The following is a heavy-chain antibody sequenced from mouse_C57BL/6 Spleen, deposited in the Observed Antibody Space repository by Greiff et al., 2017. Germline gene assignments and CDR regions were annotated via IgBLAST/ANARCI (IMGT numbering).Heavy chain of an antibody. D-gene: IGHD2-4*01. CDR3: ARGIYYDYDEDAMDY. J-gene: IGHJ4*01. Sequence: VQLQQSGPGLVAPSQSLSITCTVSGFSLTSYAISWVRQPPGKGLEWLGVIWTGGGTNYNSALKSRLSISKDNSKSQVFLKMNSLQTDDTARYYCARGIYYDYDEDAMDYWGQGTSVTVSS. CDR2: IWTGGGT. CDR1: GFSLTSYA. V-gene: IGHV2-9-1*01.